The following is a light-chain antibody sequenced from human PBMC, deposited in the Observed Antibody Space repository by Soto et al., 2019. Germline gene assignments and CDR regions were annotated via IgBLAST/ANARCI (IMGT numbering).Light chain of an antibody. Sequence: AIQMTQYTSSLSASVGDRVTLTCRASQGIRNDLGWYQQKPGIAPKFLIYAASNLQSGVPDRFSGSGSGTDFTLKISRVEAEDVGVYYCMQGTHWPFGQGTKVDIK. CDR1: QGIRND. CDR2: AAS. CDR3: MQGTHWP. J-gene: IGKJ1*01. V-gene: IGKV1-6*01.